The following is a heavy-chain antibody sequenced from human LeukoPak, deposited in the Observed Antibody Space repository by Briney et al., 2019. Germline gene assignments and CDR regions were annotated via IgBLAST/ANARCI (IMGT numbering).Heavy chain of an antibody. CDR3: ARSGGIVVVPAAPRPYYYYYGMDV. V-gene: IGHV1-69*13. J-gene: IGHJ6*02. Sequence: SVKVSCKASGYTFTSYGISWVRQAPGQGLEWMGGIIPIFGTANYAQKFQGRVTITADESTSTAYMELSSLRSEDTAVYYCARSGGIVVVPAAPRPYYYYYGMDVWGQGTTVTVSS. CDR1: GYTFTSYG. CDR2: IIPIFGTA. D-gene: IGHD2-2*01.